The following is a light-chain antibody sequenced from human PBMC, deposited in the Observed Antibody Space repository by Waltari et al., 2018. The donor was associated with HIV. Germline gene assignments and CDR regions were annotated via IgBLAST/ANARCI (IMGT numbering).Light chain of an antibody. V-gene: IGKV3-15*01. CDR1: QVMSRN. J-gene: IGKJ4*01. CDR3: QQYNKFPLT. Sequence: EIVITQSPATLSVSPGERVTLSCRASQVMSRNSAWYHTKPGQAPRLLIYRESSRATGIPARFSGSGSGTEFTLTISSLQSEDFALYYCQQYNKFPLTFGGGTKVEIK. CDR2: RES.